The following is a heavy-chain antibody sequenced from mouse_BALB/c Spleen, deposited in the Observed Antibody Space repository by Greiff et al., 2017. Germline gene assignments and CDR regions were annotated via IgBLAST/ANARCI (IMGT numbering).Heavy chain of an antibody. D-gene: IGHD1-1*01. CDR3: ARGDYYGSSWFAY. J-gene: IGHJ3*01. CDR2: INSNGGST. V-gene: IGHV5-6-3*01. Sequence: EVKVIESGGGLVQPGGSLKLSCAASGFTFSSYGMSWVRQTPDKRLELVATINSNGGSTYYPDSVKGRFTISRDNAKNTLYLQMSSLKSEDTAMYYCARGDYYGSSWFAYWGQGTLVTVSA. CDR1: GFTFSSYG.